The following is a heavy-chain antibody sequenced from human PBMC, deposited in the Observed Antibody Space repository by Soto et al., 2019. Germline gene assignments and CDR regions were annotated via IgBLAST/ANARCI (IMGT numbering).Heavy chain of an antibody. Sequence: GGSLRLSCAASGFTFSSYSMNWVRQAPGKGLEWVSYISSSSSTIYYEDSVKGRFTISRDNAKNSLYLQMNSLRAEDTAVEYCARGRYCSGGSCQYYYYYYMDVWGKGTTVTVSS. CDR1: GFTFSSYS. V-gene: IGHV3-48*01. J-gene: IGHJ6*03. CDR3: ARGRYCSGGSCQYYYYYYMDV. D-gene: IGHD2-15*01. CDR2: ISSSSSTI.